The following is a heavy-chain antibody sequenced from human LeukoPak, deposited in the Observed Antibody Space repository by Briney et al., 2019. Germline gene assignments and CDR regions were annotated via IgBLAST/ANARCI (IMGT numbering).Heavy chain of an antibody. J-gene: IGHJ4*02. CDR2: VSAGGGTT. V-gene: IGHV3-23*01. CDR1: GFTFSSYA. D-gene: IGHD3-10*01. CDR3: AKDRREDGSGSCFFD. Sequence: GGSLRLSCAASGFTFSSYAMNRVRQAPGKGLKWVSGVSAGGGTTYYADSVKGRFTISRDNSKNTLYLQMSSLRAEDTAVYYCAKDRREDGSGSCFFDWGQGTLLTVSS.